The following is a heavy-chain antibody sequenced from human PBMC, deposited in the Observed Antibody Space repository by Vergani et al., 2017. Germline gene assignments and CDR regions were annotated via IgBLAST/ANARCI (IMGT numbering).Heavy chain of an antibody. Sequence: EVQLLESGGGLVQPGGSLRLSCAASGFTFSTYAMNWVRQAPGKGLEWVSAISGSGGSTYYADSVKGRFTISRDNSRNTLYLQMNSLRAEDTAVYYCAKDHITMPFWYFDFWGQGTLVTVSS. J-gene: IGHJ4*02. CDR3: AKDHITMPFWYFDF. CDR1: GFTFSTYA. V-gene: IGHV3-23*01. D-gene: IGHD3-10*01. CDR2: ISGSGGST.